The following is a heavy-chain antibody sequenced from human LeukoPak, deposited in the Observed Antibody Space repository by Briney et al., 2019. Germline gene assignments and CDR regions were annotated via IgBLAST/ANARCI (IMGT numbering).Heavy chain of an antibody. Sequence: RTGGSLRLSCAASGFTFSSYAMSWVRQAPGKGLEWVSAISGSGGSTYYADSVKGRFTISRDNSKNTLYLQMNSLRAEDTAVYYCAKSWGNWNYGPAFDIWGQGTMVTVSS. CDR1: GFTFSSYA. J-gene: IGHJ3*02. D-gene: IGHD1-7*01. CDR2: ISGSGGST. CDR3: AKSWGNWNYGPAFDI. V-gene: IGHV3-23*01.